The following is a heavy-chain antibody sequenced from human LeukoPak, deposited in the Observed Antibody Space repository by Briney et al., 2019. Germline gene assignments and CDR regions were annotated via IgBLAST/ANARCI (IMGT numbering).Heavy chain of an antibody. D-gene: IGHD5-12*01. CDR1: GGSISSYY. J-gene: IGHJ4*02. V-gene: IGHV4-39*01. CDR3: ARIVASYYFDY. Sequence: KTSETLSLTCTVSGGSISSYYWSWIRQPPGKGLEWIGSIYYSGSTYCNPSLKSRVTISVDTSKNQFSLKLSSVTAADTAVYYCARIVASYYFDYWGQGTLVTVSS. CDR2: IYYSGST.